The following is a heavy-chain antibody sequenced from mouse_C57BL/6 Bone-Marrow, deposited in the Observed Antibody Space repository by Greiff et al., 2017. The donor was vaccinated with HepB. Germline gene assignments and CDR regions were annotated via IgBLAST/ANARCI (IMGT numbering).Heavy chain of an antibody. D-gene: IGHD1-1*01. CDR3: ARELRYTWFAY. J-gene: IGHJ3*01. CDR1: GYTFTDYY. Sequence: EVQLQQSGPELVKPGASVKISCKASGYTFTDYYINWVKQSHGKSLEWIGDINPNNGGTSYNQKFKGKATLNVDKSSSTAYMELRSLTSEDSAVYYCARELRYTWFAYWGQGTLVTVSA. V-gene: IGHV1-26*01. CDR2: INPNNGGT.